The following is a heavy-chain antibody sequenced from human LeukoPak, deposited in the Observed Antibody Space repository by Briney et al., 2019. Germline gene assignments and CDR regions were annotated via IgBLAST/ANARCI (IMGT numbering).Heavy chain of an antibody. V-gene: IGHV3-23*01. CDR1: GFTFTSYA. Sequence: GGSLRLSCAASGFTFTSYAMSWVRQAPGKGLEWVSAISGSGGTANYADSVKGRFTISRDNSKNTLYLQTNSLRAEDTAVYYCAKHPRHCGVDCYSDFDYWGQGALVTVSS. CDR3: AKHPRHCGVDCYSDFDY. J-gene: IGHJ4*02. CDR2: ISGSGGTA. D-gene: IGHD2-21*02.